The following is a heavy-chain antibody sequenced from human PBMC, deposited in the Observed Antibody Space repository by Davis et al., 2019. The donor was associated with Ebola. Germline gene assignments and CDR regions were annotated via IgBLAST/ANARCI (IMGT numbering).Heavy chain of an antibody. J-gene: IGHJ6*02. CDR1: GGTFSSYA. V-gene: IGHV1-69*13. Sequence: SVKVSCKASGGTFSSYAISWVRQAPGQGLEWMGGIIPIFGTANYAQKFQGRVTITADESTSTAYMELSSLRSEDTAVYYCARGGFTIFGVVLDYYYGMDVWGQGTTVTVSS. CDR2: IIPIFGTA. CDR3: ARGGFTIFGVVLDYYYGMDV. D-gene: IGHD3-3*01.